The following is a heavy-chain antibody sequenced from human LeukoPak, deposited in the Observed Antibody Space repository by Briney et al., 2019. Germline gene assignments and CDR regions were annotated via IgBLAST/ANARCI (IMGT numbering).Heavy chain of an antibody. CDR3: ARGAPDFWSVYYMDV. CDR2: MNPNSGNT. Sequence: ASVTVSCTASGYTFTSYDINWVRQATGQGLEWMGWMNPNSGNTGYAQKFQGRVTITRNTSISTAYMELSSLRSEDTAVYYCARGAPDFWSVYYMDVWGKGTTVTVSS. D-gene: IGHD3-3*01. V-gene: IGHV1-8*03. J-gene: IGHJ6*03. CDR1: GYTFTSYD.